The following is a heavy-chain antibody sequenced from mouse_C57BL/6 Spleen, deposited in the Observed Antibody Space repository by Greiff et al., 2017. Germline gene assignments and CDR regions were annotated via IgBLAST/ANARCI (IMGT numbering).Heavy chain of an antibody. Sequence: EVKVVESGGDLVKPGGSLKLSCAASGFTFSSYGMSWVRQTPDKRLEWVATISSGGSYTYYPDSVKGRFTISRNNAKNTLYLQMSGLKSEDTARYDCARHDYDYLDYWGQGTTLTVSS. J-gene: IGHJ2*01. CDR1: GFTFSSYG. CDR3: ARHDYDYLDY. V-gene: IGHV5-6*01. CDR2: ISSGGSYT. D-gene: IGHD2-4*01.